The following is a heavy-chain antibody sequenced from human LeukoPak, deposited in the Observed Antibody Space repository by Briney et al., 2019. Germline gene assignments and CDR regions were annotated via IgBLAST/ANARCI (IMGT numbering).Heavy chain of an antibody. Sequence: PSETLSLTCTVSGGSISSGDYYWSWIRQPPGKGLEWIGYIYYSRSTYYNPSLKSRVTISVDTSKNQFSLKLSSVTAADTAVYYCARDSGSDTAVNFDYWGQGTLVTVSS. J-gene: IGHJ4*02. CDR1: GGSISSGDYY. CDR2: IYYSRST. V-gene: IGHV4-30-4*01. D-gene: IGHD5-18*01. CDR3: ARDSGSDTAVNFDY.